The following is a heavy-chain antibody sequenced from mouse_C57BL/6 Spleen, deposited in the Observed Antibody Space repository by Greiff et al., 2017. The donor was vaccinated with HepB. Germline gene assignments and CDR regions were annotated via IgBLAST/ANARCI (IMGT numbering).Heavy chain of an antibody. CDR1: GFSLSTSGMG. CDR2: IYWDDDK. Sequence: QVTLKESGPGILQSSQTLSLTCSFSGFSLSTSGMGVSWIRQPSGKGLEWLAHIYWDDDKRYNPSLKSRLTISKDTSRNQIFLKITSVDTADTSTYSCARSRGDGIFDYWGQGTTLTVSS. V-gene: IGHV8-12*01. J-gene: IGHJ2*01. D-gene: IGHD2-1*01. CDR3: ARSRGDGIFDY.